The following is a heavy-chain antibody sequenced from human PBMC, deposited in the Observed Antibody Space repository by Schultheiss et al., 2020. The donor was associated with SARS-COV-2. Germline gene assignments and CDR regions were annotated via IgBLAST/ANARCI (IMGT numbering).Heavy chain of an antibody. V-gene: IGHV3-33*08. J-gene: IGHJ4*02. CDR1: GFTFSNAW. Sequence: GGSLRLSCAASGFTFSNAWMSWVRQAPGKGLEWVAVIWYDGSNKYYADSVKGRFTISRDNSKNTLYLQMNSLRAEDTAVYYCAREQAVAGSYYFDYWGQGTLVTVSS. CDR2: IWYDGSNK. CDR3: AREQAVAGSYYFDY. D-gene: IGHD6-19*01.